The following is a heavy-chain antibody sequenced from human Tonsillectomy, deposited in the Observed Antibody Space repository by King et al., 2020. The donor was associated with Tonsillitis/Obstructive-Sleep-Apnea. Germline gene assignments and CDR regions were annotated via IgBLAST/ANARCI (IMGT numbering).Heavy chain of an antibody. CDR2: ITSDGSST. V-gene: IGHV3-74*01. CDR1: GFTFSTYW. CDR3: ARDLCLGGCYYYMDV. J-gene: IGHJ6*03. Sequence: VQLVESGGGLVQPGGSLRLSCAASGFTFSTYWMHWVRQAPGKGLVWVSRITSDGSSTSYADSVKGRFTISRDNAKNTLYLQMNGLRAEDTAVYYCARDLCLGGCYYYMDVWGKGTTVTVSS. D-gene: IGHD2-15*01.